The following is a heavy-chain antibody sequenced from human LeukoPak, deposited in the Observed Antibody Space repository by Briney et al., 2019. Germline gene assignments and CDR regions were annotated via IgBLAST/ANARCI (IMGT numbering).Heavy chain of an antibody. V-gene: IGHV1-2*06. CDR2: INLNSGGT. CDR3: ARENEVITMIVVATFDS. J-gene: IGHJ4*02. D-gene: IGHD3-22*01. Sequence: ASVKVSCKASGYTFTRHYMHWVRQAPGQGLEWMGRINLNSGGTKYAQKFQGRVTMTRDTSANTVYMDLSSLRSDDTAVYYCARENEVITMIVVATFDSWGQGTLVTVSS. CDR1: GYTFTRHY.